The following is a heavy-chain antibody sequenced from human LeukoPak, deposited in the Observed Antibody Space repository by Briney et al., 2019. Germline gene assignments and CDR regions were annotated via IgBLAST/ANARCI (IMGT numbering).Heavy chain of an antibody. Sequence: SETLSLTCAVYGGSFSGYYWSWIRQPPGKGLEGIGEINHSGSTNYNPSLKSRVTISVDTSKNQFSLKLSSVTAADTAVYYCARGRVPAAMWFDPWGQGTLVTVSS. CDR2: INHSGST. V-gene: IGHV4-34*01. J-gene: IGHJ5*02. CDR1: GGSFSGYY. D-gene: IGHD2-2*01. CDR3: ARGRVPAAMWFDP.